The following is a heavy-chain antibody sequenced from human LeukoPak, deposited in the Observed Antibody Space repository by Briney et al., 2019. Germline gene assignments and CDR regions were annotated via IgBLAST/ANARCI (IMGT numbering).Heavy chain of an antibody. CDR2: IRSKANNYAT. J-gene: IGHJ4*02. CDR1: GFTFSGSA. V-gene: IGHV3-73*01. Sequence: PGGSLRLSCVVSGFTFSGSAVHWVRQASGKGLEWVGRIRSKANNYATAYAASVKGRFTISRDDSKNTAYLQMNSLKTEDTAVYYCTRDNFDSSAKFDYWGQGTLVTVSS. D-gene: IGHD3-22*01. CDR3: TRDNFDSSAKFDY.